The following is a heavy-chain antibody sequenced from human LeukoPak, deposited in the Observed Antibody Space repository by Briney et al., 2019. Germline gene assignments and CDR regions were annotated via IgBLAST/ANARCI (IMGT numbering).Heavy chain of an antibody. Sequence: ASVKVSCKASGGTFSSYAISWVRQAPGQGLEWMGRIIPILGIANYAQKFQGRVTITADKSTSTAYMELSSLGSEDTAVYYCARGMDIVVVVAATQLDPGAFDIWGQGTMVTVSS. CDR3: ARGMDIVVVVAATQLDPGAFDI. CDR2: IIPILGIA. D-gene: IGHD2-15*01. V-gene: IGHV1-69*04. CDR1: GGTFSSYA. J-gene: IGHJ3*02.